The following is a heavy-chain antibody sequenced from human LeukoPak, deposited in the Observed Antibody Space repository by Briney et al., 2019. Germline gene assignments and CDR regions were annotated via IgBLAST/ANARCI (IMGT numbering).Heavy chain of an antibody. CDR3: ARDTDYYDSSGYYH. V-gene: IGHV1-2*04. Sequence: ASVKVSCKASGYTFTGYYMHWVRQAPGQGLEWMGWINPNSGGTNYAPKFQDWVTMTRDTSISTAYMELSRLRSDDTAVYYCARDTDYYDSSGYYHWGQGALVTVSS. CDR2: INPNSGGT. J-gene: IGHJ5*02. D-gene: IGHD3-22*01. CDR1: GYTFTGYY.